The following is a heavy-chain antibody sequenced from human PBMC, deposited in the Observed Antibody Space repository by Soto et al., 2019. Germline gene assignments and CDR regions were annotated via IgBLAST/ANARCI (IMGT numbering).Heavy chain of an antibody. Sequence: LSLTCTVSGGSISSGGYYWSWIRQHPGKGLEWIGYIYYSGSTYYNPSLKSRVTISVDTSKNQFSLKLSSVTAADTAVYYCARDLFETGYYDSSGPIGMDVWGQGTTVTVSS. CDR1: GGSISSGGYY. J-gene: IGHJ6*02. D-gene: IGHD3-22*01. V-gene: IGHV4-31*03. CDR3: ARDLFETGYYDSSGPIGMDV. CDR2: IYYSGST.